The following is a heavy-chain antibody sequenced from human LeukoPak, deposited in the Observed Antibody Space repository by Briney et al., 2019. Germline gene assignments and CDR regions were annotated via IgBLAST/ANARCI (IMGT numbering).Heavy chain of an antibody. CDR1: GFTFGDYA. CDR3: ARDDTQRRGNEYYDALDF. Sequence: GGSLRLSCTASGFTFGDYAMSWFRQAPGKGLEWVANVKSDGNDKNFVDSVKGRFTISIDSAKKSVYLQMSSLRVEDTAVYYCARDDTQRRGNEYYDALDFWGQGTVVTVSS. CDR2: VKSDGNDK. J-gene: IGHJ3*01. V-gene: IGHV3-7*01. D-gene: IGHD4-23*01.